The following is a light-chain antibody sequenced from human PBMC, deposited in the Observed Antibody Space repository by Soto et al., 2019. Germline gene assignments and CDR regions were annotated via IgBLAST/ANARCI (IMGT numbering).Light chain of an antibody. Sequence: QSVLTQPPSASGSPGQSVTISCTGTSNDVGGYNYVSWYRQHPGKAPKLMIYEVSKRPSGVPDRFSGSKPGNTASLTVSGLQAEDEADYYCSSFAGSNILYVFGSGTKVTVL. J-gene: IGLJ1*01. V-gene: IGLV2-8*01. CDR3: SSFAGSNILYV. CDR1: SNDVGGYNY. CDR2: EVS.